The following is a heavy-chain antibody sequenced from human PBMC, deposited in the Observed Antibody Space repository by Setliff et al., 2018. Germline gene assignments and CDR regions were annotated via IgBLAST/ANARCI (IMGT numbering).Heavy chain of an antibody. Sequence: GESLKISCKASGYIFTNYWIGWVRQMPGKGLEWMGVIYPGDSDTRYSPSFQGQVTISADKSINTAYLQWSSLKASDTAIYYCTRHIAGYADGHYTATYPYYYMDVWGKGTTVTVSS. CDR3: TRHIAGYADGHYTATYPYYYMDV. CDR1: GYIFTNYW. J-gene: IGHJ6*03. V-gene: IGHV5-51*01. CDR2: IYPGDSDT. D-gene: IGHD4-17*01.